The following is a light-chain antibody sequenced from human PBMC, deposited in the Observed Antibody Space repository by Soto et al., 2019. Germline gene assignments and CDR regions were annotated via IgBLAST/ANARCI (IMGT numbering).Light chain of an antibody. Sequence: DIQMTQSPSSLSASVVDRVTITCRASQSISSYLNWYQQKPGKAPQLLIYDASNLQSGVPSRFSGSGSGTDFTLTINSLQPDDFATYYCQQSYTIPITFGQGTRLEIK. CDR3: QQSYTIPIT. CDR1: QSISSY. CDR2: DAS. J-gene: IGKJ5*01. V-gene: IGKV1-39*01.